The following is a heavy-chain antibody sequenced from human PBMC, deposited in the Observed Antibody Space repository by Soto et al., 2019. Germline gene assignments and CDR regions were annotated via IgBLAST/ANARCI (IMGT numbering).Heavy chain of an antibody. CDR2: IYYSGST. D-gene: IGHD3-3*01. V-gene: IGHV4-31*03. CDR1: GGSISSGGYY. Sequence: QVQLQESGPGLVKPSQTLSLTCTVSGGSISSGGYYWSWIRQHPGKGLEWIGYIYYSGSTYYNPSLKRRVTISVDTSKNQFSLKLSSVTASDTAVYYCARGFGVVIPAHYYFDYWGQGTLVTVSS. J-gene: IGHJ4*02. CDR3: ARGFGVVIPAHYYFDY.